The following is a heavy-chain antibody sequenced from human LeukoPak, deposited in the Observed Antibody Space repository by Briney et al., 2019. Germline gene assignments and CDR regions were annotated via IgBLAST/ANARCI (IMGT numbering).Heavy chain of an antibody. V-gene: IGHV3-30*04. Sequence: PGGSLRLSCVASGFIFSAHPLHWVRQSPDKGREWVALIGSDGSKKYYADSVRGRFTVSRENSNNTLFLQMNTLRADDTAVYFCARQMTSTRLFDSWGQGTLVTVSS. CDR1: GFIFSAHP. D-gene: IGHD5/OR15-5a*01. CDR2: IGSDGSKK. J-gene: IGHJ4*02. CDR3: ARQMTSTRLFDS.